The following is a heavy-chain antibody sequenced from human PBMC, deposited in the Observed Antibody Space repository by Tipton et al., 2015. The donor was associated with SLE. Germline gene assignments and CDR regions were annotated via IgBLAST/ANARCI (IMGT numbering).Heavy chain of an antibody. CDR2: IKQDGSEK. D-gene: IGHD3-22*01. CDR3: AREGYYYDSGGYYPYFDY. J-gene: IGHJ4*02. V-gene: IGHV3-7*01. CDR1: GFIFSSYS. Sequence: SLRLSCAASGFIFSSYSMNWVRQAPGKGLEWVANIKQDGSEKYYVDSVKGRFTISRDNAKNSLFLQMSSLRVEDTAVYYCAREGYYYDSGGYYPYFDYWGRGTLVTVSS.